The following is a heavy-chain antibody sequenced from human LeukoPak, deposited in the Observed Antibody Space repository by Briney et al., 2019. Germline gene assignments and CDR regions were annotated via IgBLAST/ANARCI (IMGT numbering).Heavy chain of an antibody. D-gene: IGHD3-22*01. J-gene: IGHJ3*02. CDR3: ARDRHITMIVEGAFDI. Sequence: TSETLSLTCTVSGGSISSSSYYWGWIRQPPGKGLEWIGNFYYSGATYYNPSLKSRVAISVDTSKNQFSLMVTSVTAADTAVYYCARDRHITMIVEGAFDIWGQGTMVTVSS. CDR2: FYYSGAT. V-gene: IGHV4-39*07. CDR1: GGSISSSSYY.